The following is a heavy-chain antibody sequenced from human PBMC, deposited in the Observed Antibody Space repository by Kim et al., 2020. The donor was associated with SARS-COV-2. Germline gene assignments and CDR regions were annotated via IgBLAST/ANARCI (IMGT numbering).Heavy chain of an antibody. CDR3: ANSPGIAAAGTNYYYYYG. CDR1: GFTFSSYA. Sequence: GGSLRLSCAASGFTFSSYAMHWVRQAPGKGLEWVAVISYDGSNKYYADSVKGRFTISRDNSKNTLYLQMNSLRAEDTAVYYCANSPGIAAAGTNYYYYYG. J-gene: IGHJ6*01. V-gene: IGHV3-30-3*01. CDR2: ISYDGSNK. D-gene: IGHD6-13*01.